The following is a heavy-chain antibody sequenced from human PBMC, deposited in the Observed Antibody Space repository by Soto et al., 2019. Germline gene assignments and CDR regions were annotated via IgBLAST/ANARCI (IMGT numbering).Heavy chain of an antibody. V-gene: IGHV4-4*02. CDR3: ARSFGEYAIDQ. CDR1: SASIITEQR. J-gene: IGHJ4*02. D-gene: IGHD3-3*01. CDR2: IHHSGST. Sequence: QMQLQESGPGLVKPSETLSLTCAVSSASIITEQRWTWVRQPPGKGLEWIGEIHHSGSTNNNPSLRSQVTMSVYKSKNQCSLNLNSVSASDTALYYSARSFGEYAIDQWGQGTLFIVSS.